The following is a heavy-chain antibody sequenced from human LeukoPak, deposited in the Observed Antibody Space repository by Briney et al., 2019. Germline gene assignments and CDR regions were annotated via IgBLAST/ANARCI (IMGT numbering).Heavy chain of an antibody. Sequence: GESLRISCKGSGYTFSSYRIGWVRQMPGKGLEWMGIIYPGDSDTRYSPSLQGQVTISVDTSIGTAYLQWSSLKASDTAIYYCARQNDFRLDYWGQGTLVTVSS. J-gene: IGHJ4*02. CDR1: GYTFSSYR. D-gene: IGHD3-3*01. V-gene: IGHV5-51*01. CDR2: IYPGDSDT. CDR3: ARQNDFRLDY.